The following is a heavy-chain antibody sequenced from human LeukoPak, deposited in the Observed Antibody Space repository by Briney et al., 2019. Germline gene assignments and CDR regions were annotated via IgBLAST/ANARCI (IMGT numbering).Heavy chain of an antibody. CDR1: GFTLSSHG. V-gene: IGHV3-53*01. CDR2: IYSGGST. Sequence: PGETLRLSCAASGFTLSSHGMNWVRQAPGKGLEWVSIIYSGGSTFYADSVKGRFTISRDNSKNTLYLQMNSLRAEDTAVYYCARGGSYLSAFDIWGQGTMVTVSS. D-gene: IGHD1-26*01. J-gene: IGHJ3*02. CDR3: ARGGSYLSAFDI.